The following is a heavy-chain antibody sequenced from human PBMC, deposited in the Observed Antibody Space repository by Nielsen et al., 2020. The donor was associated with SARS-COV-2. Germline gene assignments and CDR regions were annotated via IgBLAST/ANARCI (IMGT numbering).Heavy chain of an antibody. CDR2: IYYSGTT. CDR3: ARRGYGFWSSPRYFYMDV. V-gene: IGHV4-59*08. J-gene: IGHJ6*03. D-gene: IGHD3/OR15-3a*01. CDR1: GGSISGHY. Sequence: SETLSLTCTVSGGSISGHYWSWIRQPPGREMEYIGYIYYSGTTNYNPSLKSRVAMSVDAAKNQFSLKLHSVTAADTAVYYCARRGYGFWSSPRYFYMDVWGRGTMVTVSS.